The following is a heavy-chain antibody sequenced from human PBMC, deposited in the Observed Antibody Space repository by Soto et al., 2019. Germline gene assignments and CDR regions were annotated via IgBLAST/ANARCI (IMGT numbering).Heavy chain of an antibody. D-gene: IGHD1-1*01. CDR1: GYSFTSYW. J-gene: IGHJ6*02. CDR3: ARLNWNDGTYYYYGMDV. V-gene: IGHV5-51*01. Sequence: GESLKISCKGSGYSFTSYWIGWVRQMPGKGLEWMGIIYPSDSDTRYSPSFQGQVTISADKSISTAYLQWSSLKASDTAMYYCARLNWNDGTYYYYGMDVWGQGTTVTVSS. CDR2: IYPSDSDT.